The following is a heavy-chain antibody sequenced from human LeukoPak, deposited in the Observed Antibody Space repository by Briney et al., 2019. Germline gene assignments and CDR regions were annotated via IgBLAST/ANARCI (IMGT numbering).Heavy chain of an antibody. Sequence: ASVKVSCKVSGYTLTELSMHWVRQAPGKGLEWMGGFDREDGETIYAQKFQGRVTITADKSTSTAYMELSSLRSEDTAVYYCARAPPDIVVVPALFWFDPWGQGTLVTVSS. J-gene: IGHJ5*02. V-gene: IGHV1-24*01. CDR1: GYTLTELS. CDR3: ARAPPDIVVVPALFWFDP. CDR2: FDREDGET. D-gene: IGHD2-2*01.